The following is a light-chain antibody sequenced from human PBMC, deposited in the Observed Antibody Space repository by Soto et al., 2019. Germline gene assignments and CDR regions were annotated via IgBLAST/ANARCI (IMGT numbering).Light chain of an antibody. J-gene: IGLJ3*02. Sequence: QAVVTQPPSASGTPGQTVSISCCGTSSNMRTNTVNWYQHLPGTAPKLIIYSNDQRPSGVPDRLSASKSGTSASLAINGLQSADEAVYYCAAWDDSLAWVFGGGTQLTVL. CDR2: SND. V-gene: IGLV1-44*01. CDR1: SSNMRTNT. CDR3: AAWDDSLAWV.